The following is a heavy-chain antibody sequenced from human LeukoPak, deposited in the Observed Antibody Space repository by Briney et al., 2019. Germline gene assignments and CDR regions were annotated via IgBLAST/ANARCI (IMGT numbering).Heavy chain of an antibody. Sequence: GGSLRLSCAASGFAVSSNYMSWVRQPPEKGLEWLSLIDSSGNTFYADSVKGRFTISRDYLKNTLFLQMNSLRAEDTALYYCARDPVVASPGPFYYHYMDVWGKGTTVTVSS. CDR1: GFAVSSNY. J-gene: IGHJ6*03. CDR2: IDSSGNT. D-gene: IGHD6-13*01. V-gene: IGHV3-53*01. CDR3: ARDPVVASPGPFYYHYMDV.